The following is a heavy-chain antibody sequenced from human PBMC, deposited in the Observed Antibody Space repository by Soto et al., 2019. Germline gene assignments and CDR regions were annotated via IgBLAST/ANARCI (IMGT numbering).Heavy chain of an antibody. CDR2: IIPIFGTA. CDR3: ARGLGVGIVATASDY. V-gene: IGHV1-69*13. J-gene: IGHJ4*02. CDR1: GGTFRSYA. D-gene: IGHD5-12*01. Sequence: SVKVSCKASGGTFRSYAISWVRQAPGQGLEWMGGIIPIFGTANYAQKFQGRVTITADESTSTAYMELSSLRSEDTAVYYCARGLGVGIVATASDYWGQGTLLTVSS.